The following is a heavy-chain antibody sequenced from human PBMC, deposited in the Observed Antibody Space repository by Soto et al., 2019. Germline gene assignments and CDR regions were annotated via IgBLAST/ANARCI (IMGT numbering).Heavy chain of an antibody. Sequence: ASVKVSCKVSGYTLTELSMHWVRQAPGKGLEWMGGFDPEDGETIYAQKFQGRVTMTEDTSTDTAYMELSSLRSEDTAAYYCATNPFGGVIASNCWGQGTLVTAPQ. CDR3: ATNPFGGVIASNC. V-gene: IGHV1-24*01. CDR2: FDPEDGET. CDR1: GYTLTELS. D-gene: IGHD3-16*02. J-gene: IGHJ4*02.